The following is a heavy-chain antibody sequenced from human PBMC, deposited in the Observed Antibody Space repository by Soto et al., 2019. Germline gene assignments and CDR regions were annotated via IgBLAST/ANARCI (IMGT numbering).Heavy chain of an antibody. Sequence: GGSLRLSCAASGFTFSSYAMSWFRQAPGKGLKWVSAISGGGDNTYYADSVKGRFTISRDNSKNTLYLQMDSLRAEDTALYYCAKDRASSSGYYLFDTWGQGALVSV. CDR1: GFTFSSYA. D-gene: IGHD6-25*01. CDR3: AKDRASSSGYYLFDT. V-gene: IGHV3-23*01. J-gene: IGHJ5*02. CDR2: ISGGGDNT.